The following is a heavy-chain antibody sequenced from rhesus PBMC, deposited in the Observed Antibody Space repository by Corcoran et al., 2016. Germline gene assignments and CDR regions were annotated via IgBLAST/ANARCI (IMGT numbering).Heavy chain of an antibody. J-gene: IGHJ4*01. D-gene: IGHD5-24*01. CDR2: VDPVYGEI. CDR3: ASYSGYSSAFDY. CDR1: GYTFTELS. Sequence: EVQLVQSGAEVKKPGAAVKVSCKVSGYTFTELSMHWVRQAPGKGLDWMGGVDPVYGEIIHAEKFQGRVTMTEDTSTDTAYMELSSLRSEDTAVYYCASYSGYSSAFDYWGQGVLVTVSS. V-gene: IGHV1-156*01.